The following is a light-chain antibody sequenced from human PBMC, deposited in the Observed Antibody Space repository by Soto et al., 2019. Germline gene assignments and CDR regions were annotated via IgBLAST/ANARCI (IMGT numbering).Light chain of an antibody. Sequence: QSVLTQPASVSGSPGQSITISCTGTSSDVGGYNYVSWYQQHPGKAPKLMIYEVSNRPSGGSNRFSGSQSGNTASLTISGLQAEDEAAYYCSSYTSSSTYVFGTGTKVTVL. J-gene: IGLJ1*01. V-gene: IGLV2-14*01. CDR3: SSYTSSSTYV. CDR2: EVS. CDR1: SSDVGGYNY.